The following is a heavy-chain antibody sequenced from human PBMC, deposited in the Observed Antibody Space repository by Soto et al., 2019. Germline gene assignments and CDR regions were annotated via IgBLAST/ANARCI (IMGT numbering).Heavy chain of an antibody. J-gene: IGHJ4*02. V-gene: IGHV1-69*13. CDR3: VLTGRDTINNIDY. Sequence: ASVRVSCKASGGTFSSYAISWVRQAPGQGLEWMGGIIPIFGTANYAQKFQGRVTITADESTSTAYMELSSLRSEDTAVYYCVLTGRDTINNIDYWGQGTLVTVSS. D-gene: IGHD3-9*01. CDR2: IIPIFGTA. CDR1: GGTFSSYA.